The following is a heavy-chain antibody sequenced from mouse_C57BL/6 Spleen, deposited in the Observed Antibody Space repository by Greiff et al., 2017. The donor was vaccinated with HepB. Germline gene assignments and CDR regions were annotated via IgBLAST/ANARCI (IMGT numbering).Heavy chain of an antibody. CDR2: ISSGSSTI. D-gene: IGHD1-1*01. V-gene: IGHV5-17*01. CDR1: GFTFSDYG. Sequence: EVKLVESGGGLVKPGGSLKLSCAASGFTFSDYGMHWVRQAPEKGLEWVAYISSGSSTIYYADTVKGRFTISRDNAKNTLFLQMTSLRSEDTAMYYCARDGSSYRYYAMDYWGQGTSVTVSS. CDR3: ARDGSSYRYYAMDY. J-gene: IGHJ4*01.